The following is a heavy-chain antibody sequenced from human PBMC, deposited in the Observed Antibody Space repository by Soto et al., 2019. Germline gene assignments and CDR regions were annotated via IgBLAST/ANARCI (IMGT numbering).Heavy chain of an antibody. CDR1: GGTFSSYA. V-gene: IGHV1-69*01. J-gene: IGHJ6*02. Sequence: QVQLVQSGAEVKKPGSSVKVSCKASGGTFSSYAISWVRQAPGQGLEWMGGIIPIFGTANYAQKFQGRVTITADESTSTAYMELRSLRSEDTAVYYCARQSRSYYDILTGYHPYYYYGMDVWGQGTTVTVSS. CDR3: ARQSRSYYDILTGYHPYYYYGMDV. D-gene: IGHD3-9*01. CDR2: IIPIFGTA.